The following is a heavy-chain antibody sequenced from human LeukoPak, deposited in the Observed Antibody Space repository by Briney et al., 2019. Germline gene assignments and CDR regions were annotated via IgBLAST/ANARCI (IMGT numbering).Heavy chain of an antibody. D-gene: IGHD5-18*01. CDR2: IYYSGST. CDR3: ARHPVDKAMTSTLDY. J-gene: IGHJ4*02. Sequence: AETLSLTCTVSGGSISSSSYYWGWIRQPPGKGLEWIGSIYYSGSTYYNPSLKSRVTISVDTSKNQFSLKLGSVTAADTAVYYCARHPVDKAMTSTLDYWGQGTLVTVSS. V-gene: IGHV4-39*01. CDR1: GGSISSSSYY.